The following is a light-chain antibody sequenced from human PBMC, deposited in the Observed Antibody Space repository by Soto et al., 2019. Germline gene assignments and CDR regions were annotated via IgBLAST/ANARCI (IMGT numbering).Light chain of an antibody. J-gene: IGKJ4*01. Sequence: EIVMTQSPATLSVSPGERVTLSCRASHRVSSYLAWYQQKPGQAPRLLIYGASTRATDIPARFSGSGSGTDFTLTISSLQSEDFAVYYCQQYNNWPLTFGGGTRWISN. CDR3: QQYNNWPLT. V-gene: IGKV3D-15*01. CDR1: HRVSSY. CDR2: GAS.